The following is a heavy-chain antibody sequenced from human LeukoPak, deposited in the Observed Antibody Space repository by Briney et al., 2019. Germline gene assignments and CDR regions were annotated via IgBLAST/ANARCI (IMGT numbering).Heavy chain of an antibody. CDR1: GSSISSNYY. V-gene: IGHV4-38-2*02. CDR2: LYHSGNT. Sequence: PSETLSLTCTVSGSSISSNYYWDWIRQPPGKGLEWIGSLYHSGNTYYNPSLKSRVTISLDTSKNQFSLKLRSVTAADTAVYYCARSRGRHAQLDYWGQGTLVTVSS. D-gene: IGHD1-1*01. J-gene: IGHJ4*02. CDR3: ARSRGRHAQLDY.